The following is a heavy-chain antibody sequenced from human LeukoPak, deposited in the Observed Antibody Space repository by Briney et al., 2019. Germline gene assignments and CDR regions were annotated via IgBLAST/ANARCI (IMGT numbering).Heavy chain of an antibody. CDR1: GFTLSNYW. J-gene: IGHJ4*02. Sequence: GGSLRLSCAASGFTLSNYWMGWVRQVPRKGLEWVASINRDGGEKHYVDSVEGRFTISRDNDKNSLYLQMNSLKAEDTAVYFCTRNEIWGQGTLVTVSS. V-gene: IGHV3-7*01. CDR3: TRNEI. CDR2: INRDGGEK.